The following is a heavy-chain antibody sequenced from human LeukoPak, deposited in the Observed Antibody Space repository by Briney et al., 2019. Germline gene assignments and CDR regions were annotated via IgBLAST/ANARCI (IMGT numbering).Heavy chain of an antibody. CDR3: ARELLGLDAFDI. CDR1: GFTFSDYY. J-gene: IGHJ3*02. D-gene: IGHD7-27*01. CDR2: ISSSSSYI. Sequence: GGSLRLSCAASGFTFSDYYMSWIRQAPGKGLEWVSSISSSSSYIYYADSVKGRFTISRDNAKNSLYLQMNSLRAEDTAVYYCARELLGLDAFDIWGQGTMATVSS. V-gene: IGHV3-11*06.